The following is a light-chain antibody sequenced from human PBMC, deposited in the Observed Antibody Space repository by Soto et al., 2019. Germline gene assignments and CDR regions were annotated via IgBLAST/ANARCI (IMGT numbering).Light chain of an antibody. CDR2: EVS. J-gene: IGLJ1*01. CDR3: SSYTSSSRGLSV. V-gene: IGLV2-14*01. CDR1: SSDVGGYNY. Sequence: QSVLTQPASVSGSPGQSITISCTGTSSDVGGYNYVSWYQQHPGKAPKLMIYEVSNRPSGVSNRFSGSKSGNTASLTISGLQAEDEADYYCSSYTSSSRGLSVFGTGTKVTVL.